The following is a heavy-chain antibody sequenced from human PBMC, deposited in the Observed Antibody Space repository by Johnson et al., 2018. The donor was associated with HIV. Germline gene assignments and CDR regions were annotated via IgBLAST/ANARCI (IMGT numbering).Heavy chain of an antibody. CDR2: IRNDGSAT. D-gene: IGHD3-22*01. CDR3: ARGLDYYDSSGFRSASFDI. CDR1: GFTVNSNY. V-gene: IGHV3-74*02. Sequence: MQLVESGGGLVQPGGSLRLSCAASGFTVNSNYINWVRQAPGKGLECVSGIRNDGSATTYADSVKGRFTISSDNSRNALYLQMNSLRAEDTAVYYCARGLDYYDSSGFRSASFDIWGQGTMVIVSP. J-gene: IGHJ3*02.